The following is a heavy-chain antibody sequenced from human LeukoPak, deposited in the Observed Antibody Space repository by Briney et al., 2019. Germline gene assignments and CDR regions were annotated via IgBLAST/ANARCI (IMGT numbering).Heavy chain of an antibody. Sequence: PSETLSLTCTVSGGSISSSSYYWGWIRQPPGKGLEWIGSIYYSGSTYYNPSLKSRVTISVDTSKNQFSLKLSSVTAADTAVYYCARGIMTYAIYNWFDPWGQGTLVTVSS. CDR1: GGSISSSSYY. J-gene: IGHJ5*02. D-gene: IGHD3-16*01. CDR2: IYYSGST. CDR3: ARGIMTYAIYNWFDP. V-gene: IGHV4-39*07.